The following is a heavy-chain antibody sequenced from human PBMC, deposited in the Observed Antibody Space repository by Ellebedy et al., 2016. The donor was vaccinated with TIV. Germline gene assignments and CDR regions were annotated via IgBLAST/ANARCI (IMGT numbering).Heavy chain of an antibody. J-gene: IGHJ4*02. V-gene: IGHV3-7*01. CDR3: ARDQWLGRAYYFDS. CDR2: IKQDGSEK. CDR1: GFTFSNYW. D-gene: IGHD6-19*01. Sequence: GESLKISCAASGFTFSNYWMTWVRQAPGKGLEWVANIKQDGSEKYYVDSVKGRFSISRDKTKNSLYLQMNSLTDEDTAVYYCARDQWLGRAYYFDSWGQGTLVTVSS.